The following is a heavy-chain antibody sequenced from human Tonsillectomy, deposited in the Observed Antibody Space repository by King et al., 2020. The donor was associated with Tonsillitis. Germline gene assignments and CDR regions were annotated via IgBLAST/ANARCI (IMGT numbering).Heavy chain of an antibody. CDR3: AKESGSYYLIDY. V-gene: IGHV3-23*04. D-gene: IGHD1-26*01. Sequence: VQLVESGGTLVQPGGSLRLSCAASGFTFSNYAMSWVRQAPGKGLEWVSGISGIGGNTYYADSVKGRFTFSRDNFRNTLYLQMNSLRAEDTAVYYCAKESGSYYLIDYWGQGTQVTVSS. CDR2: ISGIGGNT. CDR1: GFTFSNYA. J-gene: IGHJ4*02.